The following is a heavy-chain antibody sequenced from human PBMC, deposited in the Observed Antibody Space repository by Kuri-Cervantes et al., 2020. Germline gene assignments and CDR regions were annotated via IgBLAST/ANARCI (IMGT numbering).Heavy chain of an antibody. CDR2: IYYSGST. Sequence: ESLRLSCTVSGGSISSYYWSWIRQPPGKGLEWIGYIYYSGSTNYNPSLKSRVTISVDTSTNQFTMKLSSVTAADTAVYYCARASRYYDSSGYYYENDAFDIWGQGTMVTVSS. V-gene: IGHV4-59*01. CDR3: ARASRYYDSSGYYYENDAFDI. J-gene: IGHJ3*02. CDR1: GGSISSYY. D-gene: IGHD3-22*01.